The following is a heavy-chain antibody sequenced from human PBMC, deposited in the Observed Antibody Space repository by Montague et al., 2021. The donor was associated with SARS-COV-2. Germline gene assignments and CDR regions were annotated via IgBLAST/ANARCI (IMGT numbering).Heavy chain of an antibody. CDR3: ARGGQMATTVFDS. D-gene: IGHD5-24*01. Sequence: SLRLSCAASGFTFNAYNMHWVRQAPGKGLEWVTVIWFDGTEIHYADSVKGRFAISSDNSKNTLYLKMNSLRAEDTAVYYCARGGQMATTVFDSWGQGTLVTVSS. J-gene: IGHJ4*02. V-gene: IGHV3-33*08. CDR2: IWFDGTEI. CDR1: GFTFNAYN.